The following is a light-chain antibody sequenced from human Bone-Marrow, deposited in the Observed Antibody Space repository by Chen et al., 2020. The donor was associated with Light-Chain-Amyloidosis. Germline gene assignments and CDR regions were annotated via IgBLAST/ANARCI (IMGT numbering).Light chain of an antibody. CDR1: DLPTKY. J-gene: IGLJ2*01. CDR2: RDT. V-gene: IGLV3-25*03. Sequence: SYELTQPPSVSVSPGQTARITCSGDDLPTKYAYWYQQKPGQAPVLVIHRDTERPSGISELFSGSSSGTTATLPISGVQAEDEADYHCQSADSSGTYEVIFGGGTKLTVL. CDR3: QSADSSGTYEVI.